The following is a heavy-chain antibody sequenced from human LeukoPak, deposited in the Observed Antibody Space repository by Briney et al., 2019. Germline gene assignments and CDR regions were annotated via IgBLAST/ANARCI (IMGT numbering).Heavy chain of an antibody. V-gene: IGHV1-18*01. CDR3: ARVYYYDSSGYANWFDP. CDR1: GYTFTSYG. J-gene: IGHJ5*02. CDR2: ISAYNGNT. Sequence: GASVKVSCKASGYTFTSYGISWVRQAPGQGLEWMGWISAYNGNTNYAQKFQGRVTITRNTSISTAYMEPSSLRSEDTAVYYCARVYYYDSSGYANWFDPWGQGTLVTVSS. D-gene: IGHD3-22*01.